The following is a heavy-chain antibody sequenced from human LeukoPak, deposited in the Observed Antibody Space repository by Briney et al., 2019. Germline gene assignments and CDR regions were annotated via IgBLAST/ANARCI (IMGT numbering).Heavy chain of an antibody. CDR3: ARGLSGGNHYYYYYMDV. D-gene: IGHD4-23*01. CDR2: IIPIFGTA. J-gene: IGHJ6*03. V-gene: IGHV1-69*05. Sequence: SVKVSCKASGGTFSSYAISWVRQAPGQGLEWMGGIIPIFGTANYAQKFQGRVTITTDESTSTAYMELSSLRSEDTAVYYCARGLSGGNHYYYYYMDVWGKGTTVTVSS. CDR1: GGTFSSYA.